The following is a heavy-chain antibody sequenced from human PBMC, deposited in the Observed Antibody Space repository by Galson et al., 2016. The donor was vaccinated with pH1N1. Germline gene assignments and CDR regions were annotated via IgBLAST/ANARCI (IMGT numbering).Heavy chain of an antibody. Sequence: ETLSLTCTVSGGSIFSSTYYWGWIRQPPGKGLEWIANIYYSGNTFYNPSLKSRVSLSVDTSKNQFSLRLSSVTAADTAVYYCARGANDYGGMYFDYWGQGNLVTVSS. CDR3: ARGANDYGGMYFDY. V-gene: IGHV4-39*07. CDR1: GGSIFSSTYY. D-gene: IGHD4/OR15-4a*01. CDR2: IYYSGNT. J-gene: IGHJ4*02.